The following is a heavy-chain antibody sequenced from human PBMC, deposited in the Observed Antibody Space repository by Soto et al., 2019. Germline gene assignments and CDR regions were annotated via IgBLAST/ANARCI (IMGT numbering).Heavy chain of an antibody. D-gene: IGHD6-19*01. CDR1: GFTFSSSW. Sequence: GGSLRLSCAASGFTFSSSWMHWVRQAPGKGLVWVSRINSGASTTNYADSVKGRFTISRDNAKNTLYLQMDSLTAEDTAVYYCARGRSGWFGYDYWGQGTLVTVSS. CDR2: INSGASTT. V-gene: IGHV3-74*01. CDR3: ARGRSGWFGYDY. J-gene: IGHJ4*02.